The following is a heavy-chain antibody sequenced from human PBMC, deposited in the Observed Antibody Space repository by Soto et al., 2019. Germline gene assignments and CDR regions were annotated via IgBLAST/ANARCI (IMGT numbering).Heavy chain of an antibody. J-gene: IGHJ4*02. D-gene: IGHD6-13*01. Sequence: GGSLRLSCAASGIIFSRYWMSWVRQAPGKGLEWVANIKEDGSEKYYVDSVKGRFTISRDNAKNSLNLQMNSLRAEDTAVYYCARVRGSSWFSSFFDYWGQGTLVTVSS. CDR1: GIIFSRYW. CDR3: ARVRGSSWFSSFFDY. CDR2: IKEDGSEK. V-gene: IGHV3-7*03.